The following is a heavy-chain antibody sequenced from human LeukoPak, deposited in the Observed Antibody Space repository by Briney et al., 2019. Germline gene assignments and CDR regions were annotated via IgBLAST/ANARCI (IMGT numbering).Heavy chain of an antibody. CDR1: GDSISTSGYY. V-gene: IGHV4-39*01. CDR2: FYNRGIT. CDR3: ASPGLYCSGTCYHPLDI. J-gene: IGHJ3*02. Sequence: SETLSLTCTVSGDSISTSGYYWGWLRQPPGKGLEWIGSFYNRGITYYNPSLESRVAMSVYTSKNQFSLKLSSLTAADTAVYYCASPGLYCSGTCYHPLDIWGQGTMVTVTS. D-gene: IGHD2-2*01.